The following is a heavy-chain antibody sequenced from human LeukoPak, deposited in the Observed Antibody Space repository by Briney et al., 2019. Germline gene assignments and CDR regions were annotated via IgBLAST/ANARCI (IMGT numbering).Heavy chain of an antibody. J-gene: IGHJ4*02. CDR3: AREAAAGTRNFDC. CDR2: IYNGGST. Sequence: GGSLRLSCAASGFTVRSNYMSWVRQAPGKGLEWVSVIYNGGSTYYADSVKGRFTISRDNSKNTLYLQMNSLRAEDTAVYYCAREAAAGTRNFDCWGQGTLVTVSS. D-gene: IGHD6-13*01. V-gene: IGHV3-53*01. CDR1: GFTVRSNY.